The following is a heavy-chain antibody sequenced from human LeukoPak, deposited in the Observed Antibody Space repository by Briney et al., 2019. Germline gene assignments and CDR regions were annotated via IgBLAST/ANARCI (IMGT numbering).Heavy chain of an antibody. J-gene: IGHJ4*02. CDR2: IKQDGSEK. D-gene: IGHD5-18*01. Sequence: PGGSLRLSCAASGLTFRSYGMSWVRQAPGKGLEWVANIKQDGSEKYYVDSVKGRFTISRDNAKSSLYLQMDSLRVEDTAVYYCARGYSSDYWGQGTLVTVSS. V-gene: IGHV3-7*01. CDR1: GLTFRSYG. CDR3: ARGYSSDY.